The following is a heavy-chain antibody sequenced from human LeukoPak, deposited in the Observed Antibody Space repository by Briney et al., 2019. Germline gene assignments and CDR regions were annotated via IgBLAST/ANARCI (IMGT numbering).Heavy chain of an antibody. CDR1: EFIFRDHQ. J-gene: IGHJ3*02. CDR2: ISYDGSNK. Sequence: GGSLRLSCAASEFIFRDHQMSWIRQAPGKGLEWVAVISYDGSNKYYADSVKGRFTISRDNSKNTLYLQMNSLRAEDTAVYYCARLGPDAFDIWGQGTMVTVSS. CDR3: ARLGPDAFDI. D-gene: IGHD1-26*01. V-gene: IGHV3-30*03.